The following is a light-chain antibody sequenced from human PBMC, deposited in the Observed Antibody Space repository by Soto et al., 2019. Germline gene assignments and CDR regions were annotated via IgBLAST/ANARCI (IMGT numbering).Light chain of an antibody. CDR3: CSYAGSWL. CDR2: DVS. CDR1: SSDVGGYNY. J-gene: IGLJ3*02. Sequence: QSALTKPRSVSGSPGQSVTISCTGTSSDVGGYNYVSWYQQHPGKAPKLMIYDVSKRPSGVPDRFSGSKSGNTASLTISGLQAEDEADYYCCSYAGSWLFGGGTKLTVL. V-gene: IGLV2-11*01.